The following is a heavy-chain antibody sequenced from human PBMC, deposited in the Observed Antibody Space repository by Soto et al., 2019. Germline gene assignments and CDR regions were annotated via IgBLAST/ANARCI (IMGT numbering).Heavy chain of an antibody. CDR1: GGSFSGYY. Sequence: SETLSLTCAVYGGSFSGYYWSWIRQPPGKGLEWIGEINHSGSTNYNPSLKSRVTISVDTSKNQFSLKLSSVTAADTAVYYCAVTYYYYGMDVWGQGTTVTVSS. CDR2: INHSGST. CDR3: AVTYYYYGMDV. V-gene: IGHV4-34*01. J-gene: IGHJ6*02. D-gene: IGHD2-21*02.